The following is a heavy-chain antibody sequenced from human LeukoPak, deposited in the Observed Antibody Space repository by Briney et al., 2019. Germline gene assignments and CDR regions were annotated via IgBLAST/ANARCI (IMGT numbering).Heavy chain of an antibody. CDR1: GFTFNTYW. Sequence: GGSLRLSCAASGFTFNTYWMIWVRQAPGKGLEWVANIDQGGSTKYYVDSLKGRFTISRDNAKNSLYLQMNSLRAEDTAVYYCAKFLPTHIVVANYYFDYWGQGTLVTVSS. CDR2: IDQGGSTK. CDR3: AKFLPTHIVVANYYFDY. J-gene: IGHJ4*02. D-gene: IGHD2-21*01. V-gene: IGHV3-7*03.